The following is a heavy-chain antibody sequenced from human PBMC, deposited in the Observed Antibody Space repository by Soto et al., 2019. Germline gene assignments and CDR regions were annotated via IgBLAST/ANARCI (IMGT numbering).Heavy chain of an antibody. CDR1: GFTFSSYA. Sequence: GGSLRLSCAASGFTFSSYAMHWVRQAPGKGLEWVAVISYDGSNKYYADSVKGRFTISRDNSKNTLYLQMNSLRAEDTAVYYCARDRRYCSSTSCLKADYYYGMDVWGQGTTVTVSS. D-gene: IGHD2-2*01. CDR3: ARDRRYCSSTSCLKADYYYGMDV. J-gene: IGHJ6*02. CDR2: ISYDGSNK. V-gene: IGHV3-30-3*01.